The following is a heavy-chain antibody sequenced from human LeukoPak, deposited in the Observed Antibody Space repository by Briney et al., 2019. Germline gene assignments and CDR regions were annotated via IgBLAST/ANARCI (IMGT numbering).Heavy chain of an antibody. D-gene: IGHD5-18*01. CDR3: AKAGSGYSYGPDY. V-gene: IGHV3-30*04. CDR2: ISYDGSNK. Sequence: GGSLRLSCAASGFTFSSYAMHWVRQAPGRGLEWVAVISYDGSNKYYADSVKGRFTISRDNSNNTLYLQMNSLRAEDTAVYYFAKAGSGYSYGPDYWGQGTLVTVSS. CDR1: GFTFSSYA. J-gene: IGHJ4*02.